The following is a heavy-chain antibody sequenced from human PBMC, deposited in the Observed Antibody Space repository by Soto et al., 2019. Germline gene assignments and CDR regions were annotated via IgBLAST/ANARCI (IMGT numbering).Heavy chain of an antibody. CDR2: IYWDDDK. CDR1: GVSRSTSGVG. J-gene: IGHJ4*02. Sequence: SGPTLVNPTQTLTLTCTFSGVSRSTSGVGVGWIRQPPGKALEWLALIYWDDDKRYGASLKRRLTITKATSKNQVVLTMTTMDPVDTATYYCAHVRDSPSHYFDYWGQGTLVTVSS. CDR3: AHVRDSPSHYFDY. D-gene: IGHD4-17*01. V-gene: IGHV2-5*05.